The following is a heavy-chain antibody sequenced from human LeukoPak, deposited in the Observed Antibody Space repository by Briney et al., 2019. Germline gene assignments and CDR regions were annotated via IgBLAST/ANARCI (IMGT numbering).Heavy chain of an antibody. D-gene: IGHD5-24*01. CDR3: AKDHRRDGYNFDRY. Sequence: GGSLRLSCAASGFTFSSYGMHWVRQAPGNGLEWVAVIWYDGSNKYYADSVKGRFTISRDNSKNTLYLQMNSLRAEDTAVYYCAKDHRRDGYNFDRYWGQGTLVTVS. J-gene: IGHJ4*02. V-gene: IGHV3-33*06. CDR1: GFTFSSYG. CDR2: IWYDGSNK.